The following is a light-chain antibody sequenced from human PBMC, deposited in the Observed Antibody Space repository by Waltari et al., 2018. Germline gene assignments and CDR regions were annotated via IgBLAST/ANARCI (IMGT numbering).Light chain of an antibody. CDR1: ILGNKY. CDR3: QALGTGAWV. J-gene: IGLJ3*02. V-gene: IGLV3-1*01. Sequence: SYELTQPPSVSVSPGQTASITCSGDILGNKYASWYQQKPGQSPLLVIYQDTNRPSGIPEGFSGYKSGNAATLTISGTQAMDEADYYCQALGTGAWVFGGGTKLTVL. CDR2: QDT.